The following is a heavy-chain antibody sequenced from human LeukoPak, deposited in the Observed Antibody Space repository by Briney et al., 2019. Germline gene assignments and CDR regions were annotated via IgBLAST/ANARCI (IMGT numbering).Heavy chain of an antibody. CDR3: ARGTLGTCTGARCYPFDS. J-gene: IGHJ4*02. CDR2: ISGSGGST. Sequence: GGSLRLSCAASGFTFSSYAMSWVRQAPGKGLEWVSAISGSGGSTYYADSVKGRFTISRDNSKNTLYLQMNSLRAEDTAVYYCARGTLGTCTGARCYPFDSWGQGALVIVSS. D-gene: IGHD2-8*02. CDR1: GFTFSSYA. V-gene: IGHV3-23*01.